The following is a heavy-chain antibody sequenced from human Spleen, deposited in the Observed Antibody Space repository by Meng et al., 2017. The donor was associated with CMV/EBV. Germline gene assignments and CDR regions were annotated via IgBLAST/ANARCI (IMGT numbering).Heavy chain of an antibody. CDR2: IWYVGSDN. J-gene: IGHJ4*02. CDR3: AKGPLQIYGATYYFDF. V-gene: IGHV3-33*06. D-gene: IGHD3-3*01. CDR1: EFIVSSHY. Sequence: GESLKISCAASEFIVSSHYMTWVRQAPRKGLEWVAVIWYVGSDNYYADSVKGRFTISRDNSRNTVYLQLNSLRAEDTAVYYCAKGPLQIYGATYYFDFWGRGTRVTVSS.